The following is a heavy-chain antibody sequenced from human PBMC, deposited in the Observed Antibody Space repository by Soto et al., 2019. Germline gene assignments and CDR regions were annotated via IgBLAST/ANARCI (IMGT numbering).Heavy chain of an antibody. CDR3: VRTIGDYYDSSGYKFDY. J-gene: IGHJ4*02. Sequence: GGSLRLSCAASGFTFSSYWMSWVRQAPGKGLEWVANIKQDGSEKYYVDSVKGRFTISRDNAKNSLYLQMNSLRAEDTAVYYCVRTIGDYYDSSGYKFDYWGQGTLVTVSS. V-gene: IGHV3-7*03. D-gene: IGHD3-22*01. CDR2: IKQDGSEK. CDR1: GFTFSSYW.